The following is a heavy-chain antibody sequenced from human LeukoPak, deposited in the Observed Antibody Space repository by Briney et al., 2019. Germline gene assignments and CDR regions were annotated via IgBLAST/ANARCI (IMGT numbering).Heavy chain of an antibody. CDR1: GFTFSDYW. D-gene: IGHD2-8*02. J-gene: IGHJ4*02. Sequence: PGGSLRLSCAASGFTFSDYWMTWVRQAPGKGLEWVANIKPDGREKYYVDSVRGRFTISRDNAKNSLYLQLNSLSVEATAVYYSAAYLSWWSDSGYWGQGTLVTVSS. CDR2: IKPDGREK. V-gene: IGHV3-7*01. CDR3: AAYLSWWSDSGY.